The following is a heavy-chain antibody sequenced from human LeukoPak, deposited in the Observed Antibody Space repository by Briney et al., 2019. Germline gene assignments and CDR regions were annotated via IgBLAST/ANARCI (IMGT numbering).Heavy chain of an antibody. Sequence: ASVKVSCKASGGAFSSYAISWVRQAPGQGLEWMGRVIPILGIANYAQKFQGRVTITADKSTSTAYMELSSLRSEDTAVYYCAXXXXXXXXXXXXXXGRLDGFPGMDVWGQGTTVTVSS. J-gene: IGHJ6*02. CDR1: GGAFSSYA. CDR3: AXXXXXXXXXXXXXXGRLDGFPGMDV. CDR2: VIPILGIA. D-gene: IGHD1-1*01. V-gene: IGHV1-69*04.